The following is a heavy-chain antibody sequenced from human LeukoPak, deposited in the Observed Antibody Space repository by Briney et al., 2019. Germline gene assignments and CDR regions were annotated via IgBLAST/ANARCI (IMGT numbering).Heavy chain of an antibody. D-gene: IGHD3-22*01. CDR2: ISNTGRAT. CDR3: ARSGPLGYYYDSSGYEGPDY. V-gene: IGHV3-23*01. Sequence: GGSLRLSCVASGFTFSSYSMHWVRQAPGEGLEWLSGISNTGRATDYADSIKGRFTISRDNSKNTLYLQMNSLRVEDTAVYYCARSGPLGYYYDSSGYEGPDYWGQGTLVTVSS. CDR1: GFTFSSYS. J-gene: IGHJ4*02.